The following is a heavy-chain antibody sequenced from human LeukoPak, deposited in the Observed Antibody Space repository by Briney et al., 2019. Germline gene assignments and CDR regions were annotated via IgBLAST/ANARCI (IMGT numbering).Heavy chain of an antibody. Sequence: GGSLRLSCAASGLTVSSNYMSWVRQAPGKGLEWVSVIYSGGSTYYADSVKGRFTISRDNSKNTLYLQMNSLRAEDTAVYYCARDSIGVNWFDPWGQGTLVTVSS. CDR1: GLTVSSNY. V-gene: IGHV3-66*01. J-gene: IGHJ5*02. CDR2: IYSGGST. CDR3: ARDSIGVNWFDP.